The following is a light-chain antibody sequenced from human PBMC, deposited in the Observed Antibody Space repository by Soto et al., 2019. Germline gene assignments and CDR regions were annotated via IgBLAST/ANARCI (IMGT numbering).Light chain of an antibody. CDR2: EVS. CDR3: SSYTSSSAWV. J-gene: IGLJ3*02. V-gene: IGLV2-14*01. Sequence: QSALTQPASVSGSPGQSITISCTGTGSDVGGYKYVSWYQQHPGKAPKLMIYEVSNRPSGVSNRFSGSKSGNTASLTISGLQAEDEADYYCSSYTSSSAWVFGGGTKLTVL. CDR1: GSDVGGYKY.